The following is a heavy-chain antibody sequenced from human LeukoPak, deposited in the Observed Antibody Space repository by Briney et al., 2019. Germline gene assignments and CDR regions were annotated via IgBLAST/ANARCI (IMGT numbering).Heavy chain of an antibody. CDR3: GKDWGIAVTGLYSFGH. CDR2: VNPNTGTT. Sequence: ASVRVSCKTSGYPFRGYYLHWVRQAPGQGLEWMGWVNPNTGTTSSAKKFQGRVTMTTDTSINTAYMELSSLRSDDTAVYYCGKDWGIAVTGLYSFGHWGQGTLVTVSS. J-gene: IGHJ4*02. V-gene: IGHV1-2*02. CDR1: GYPFRGYY. D-gene: IGHD6-19*01.